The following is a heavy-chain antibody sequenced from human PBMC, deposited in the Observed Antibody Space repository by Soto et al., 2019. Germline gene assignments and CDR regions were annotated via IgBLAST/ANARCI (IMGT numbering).Heavy chain of an antibody. V-gene: IGHV4-39*07. CDR3: ARVGGSGSYMIYDWFDP. D-gene: IGHD3-10*01. CDR2: IYYSGST. J-gene: IGHJ5*02. CDR1: GGSISSSSYY. Sequence: SETLSLTCTVSGGSISSSSYYWGWTRQPPGKGLERIGSIYYSGSTYYNPSLKSRVTISVDTSKNQFSLKLSSVTAADTAVYYCARVGGSGSYMIYDWFDPWGQGTLVTVSS.